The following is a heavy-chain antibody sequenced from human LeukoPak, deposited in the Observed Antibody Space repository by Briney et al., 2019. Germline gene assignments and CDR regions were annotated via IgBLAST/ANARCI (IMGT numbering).Heavy chain of an antibody. CDR1: GYTFTSYY. CDR3: ARHMGPYIVWWGFDI. V-gene: IGHV1-46*01. Sequence: GASVKVSCKASGYTFTSYYMHWVRQAPGQGLEWMGIINPSGGSTSYAQKFQGRVTMTRDTSTSTVYMELSSLRSGDTAVYYCARHMGPYIVWWGFDIWGQGTMVTVSS. CDR2: INPSGGST. D-gene: IGHD2-15*01. J-gene: IGHJ3*02.